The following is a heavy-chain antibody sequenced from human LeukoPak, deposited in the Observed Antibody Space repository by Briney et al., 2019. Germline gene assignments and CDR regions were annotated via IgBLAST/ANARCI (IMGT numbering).Heavy chain of an antibody. V-gene: IGHV3-49*04. D-gene: IGHD2-21*02. CDR2: IRSKAYGGTT. Sequence: GGSLRLSCTGSGFTFGDYAMSWVRQAPGKGLEWVGFIRSKAYGGTTEYAASVKGRFTISRDDSKNIAYLQMNSLKTEDTAMYYCTREYGGNSDYWGQGTLVTVSS. CDR3: TREYGGNSDY. J-gene: IGHJ4*02. CDR1: GFTFGDYA.